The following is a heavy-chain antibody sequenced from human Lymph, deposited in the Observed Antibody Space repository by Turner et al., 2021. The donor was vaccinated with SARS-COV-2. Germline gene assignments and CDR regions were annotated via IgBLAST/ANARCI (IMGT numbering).Heavy chain of an antibody. D-gene: IGHD3-16*01. CDR2: IYPGDSDT. Sequence: VQLVQSRAEEKEAGEKPKISCKGSGYSSTSYWIGWVRRMTVKCLEWMGIIYPGDSDTINSPSFQGKVTISAEKSISTDYLQWSSLETSDTDMYDCGGRGESTRLWDALDYWGQGTLVTVSS. V-gene: IGHV5-51*01. CDR3: GGRGESTRLWDALDY. J-gene: IGHJ4*02. CDR1: GYSSTSYW.